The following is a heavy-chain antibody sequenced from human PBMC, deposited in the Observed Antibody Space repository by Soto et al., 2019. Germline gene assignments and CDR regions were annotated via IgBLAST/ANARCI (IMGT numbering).Heavy chain of an antibody. CDR1: GGSFSGYY. D-gene: IGHD3-3*01. CDR3: ARERITMFGVVRTSSGMDV. V-gene: IGHV4-34*01. J-gene: IGHJ6*02. CDR2: INHSGST. Sequence: SETLSLTCAVYGGSFSGYYWSWIRQPPGKGLEWIGEINHSGSTNYNPSLKIRVTISVDTSKNQFSLKLSSVTAAETAVYYCARERITMFGVVRTSSGMDVWGQGTTVTVSS.